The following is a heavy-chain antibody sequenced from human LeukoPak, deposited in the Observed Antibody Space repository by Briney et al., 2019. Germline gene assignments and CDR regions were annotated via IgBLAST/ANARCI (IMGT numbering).Heavy chain of an antibody. J-gene: IGHJ2*01. CDR2: IYYSGST. CDR3: ARLRRYFDL. Sequence: PSETLSLTCTVSGGSISSSSYYWGWIRQPPGKGLEWIGSIYYSGSTYYNPSLKSRVTISVDTSKNQFSLKLSSVTATDTAVYYCARLRRYFDLWGRGTLVTVSS. V-gene: IGHV4-39*01. CDR1: GGSISSSSYY.